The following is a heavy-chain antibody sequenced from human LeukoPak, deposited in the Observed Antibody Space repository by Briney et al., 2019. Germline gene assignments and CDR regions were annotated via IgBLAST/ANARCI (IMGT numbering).Heavy chain of an antibody. CDR3: ARDVPDFWSGFDS. Sequence: ASVKVSCKASGYPFNTYGLSWVRQAPGQGLEWMGQISGNDGATKYAQRFQGRVTMTTDTATSTAYLELTSLTSDDTVAYYCARDVPDFWSGFDSWGQGTLVTVSP. J-gene: IGHJ4*02. CDR2: ISGNDGAT. D-gene: IGHD3-3*01. CDR1: GYPFNTYG. V-gene: IGHV1-18*04.